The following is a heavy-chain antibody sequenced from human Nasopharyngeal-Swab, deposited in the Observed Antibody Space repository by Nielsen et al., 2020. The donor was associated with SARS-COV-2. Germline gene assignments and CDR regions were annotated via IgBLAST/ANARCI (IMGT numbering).Heavy chain of an antibody. J-gene: IGHJ6*03. Sequence: GESLKISCKGSGYSFTSYWISWARQMPGKGLEWMGRIDPSDSYTNYSPSFQGHVTISADKPISTAYLQWSSLKASDTAMYYCARRAYCSGGSCYSPYYYYMDVWGKGTTVTVSS. D-gene: IGHD2-15*01. CDR2: IDPSDSYT. V-gene: IGHV5-10-1*01. CDR1: GYSFTSYW. CDR3: ARRAYCSGGSCYSPYYYYMDV.